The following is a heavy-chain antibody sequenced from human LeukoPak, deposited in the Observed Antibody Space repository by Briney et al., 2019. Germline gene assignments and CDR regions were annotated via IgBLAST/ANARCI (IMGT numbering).Heavy chain of an antibody. Sequence: SETLSLTCTVSGGSITSGTYYWTWIRQPAGKGLEWIGRIYASGSTNYNPSLKSRVTMSVDTSKNQFSLKLSSVTAADTAVYYCARHGAVAWFFLGFYFDYWGQGTLVTVSS. CDR3: ARHGAVAWFFLGFYFDY. V-gene: IGHV4-61*02. D-gene: IGHD6-19*01. J-gene: IGHJ4*02. CDR2: IYASGST. CDR1: GGSITSGTYY.